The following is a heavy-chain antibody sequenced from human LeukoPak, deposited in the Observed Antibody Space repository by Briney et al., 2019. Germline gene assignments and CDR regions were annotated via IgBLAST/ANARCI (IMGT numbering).Heavy chain of an antibody. CDR3: ARGWIANRLYFDY. CDR1: GGSISSGSYY. Sequence: SQTLSLTCTVSGGSISSGSYYWSWIRQPGGKGLEWIGRIYTSGSTNYNPSLKSRVTISVDTSKNQFSLKLSSVTAADTAVYYCARGWIANRLYFDYWGQGTLVTVSS. J-gene: IGHJ4*02. D-gene: IGHD2-21*01. V-gene: IGHV4-61*02. CDR2: IYTSGST.